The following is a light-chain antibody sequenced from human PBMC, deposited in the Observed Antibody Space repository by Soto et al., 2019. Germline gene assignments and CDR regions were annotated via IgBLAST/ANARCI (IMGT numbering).Light chain of an antibody. CDR2: AAS. J-gene: IGKJ4*01. CDR1: QSISSY. V-gene: IGKV1-39*01. Sequence: DIQMTQSPSSLSASVGDRVTITCRASQSISSYLNWYQQKPGKAPKLLIYAASSLQSGVPSRFSGSGSGTDFTLTISSLQPEDFATYYCQQFNGFPLTFGGGTKVQIK. CDR3: QQFNGFPLT.